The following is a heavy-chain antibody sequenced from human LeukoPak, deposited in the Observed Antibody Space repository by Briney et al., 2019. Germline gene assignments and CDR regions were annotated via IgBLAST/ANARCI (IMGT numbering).Heavy chain of an antibody. V-gene: IGHV1-2*04. D-gene: IGHD6-13*01. J-gene: IGHJ4*02. CDR3: ARDRVVAAAGTLGY. CDR2: INPNSGGT. CDR1: GYTFTGYY. Sequence: ASVKVSCKASGYTFTGYYMHWVRQAPGQGLEWMGWINPNSGGTNYAQKFQGWVTMTRDTSISTAYMELSRLRSDDTAVYYCARDRVVAAAGTLGYWGQGTLVTVSS.